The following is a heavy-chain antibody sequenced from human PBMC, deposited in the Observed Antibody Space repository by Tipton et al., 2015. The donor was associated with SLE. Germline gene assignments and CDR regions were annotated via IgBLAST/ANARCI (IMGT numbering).Heavy chain of an antibody. CDR3: ARDGPVGYDNNMDV. CDR2: IDYSGGT. Sequence: TLSLTCIVSDFSVSSSHYCGWFRQHPGKGLEWIGYIDYSGGTYSNPSLKTRLSISVDTSKNQFSLKLSSVTAADTAVYYCARDGPVGYDNNMDVWGKGTTVTVSS. V-gene: IGHV4-31*03. CDR1: DFSVSSSHY. J-gene: IGHJ6*04. D-gene: IGHD5-12*01.